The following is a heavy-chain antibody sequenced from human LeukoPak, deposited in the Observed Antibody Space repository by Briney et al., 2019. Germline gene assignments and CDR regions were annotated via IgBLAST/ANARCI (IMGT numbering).Heavy chain of an antibody. D-gene: IGHD3-10*01. CDR3: ARYVLYGSGKYYFDY. V-gene: IGHV4-39*01. CDR2: INYGGTT. Sequence: SQTLSLTCSVSGGSISSSNYYWSWIRQPPGKELEWIASINYGGTTYYNPSLKSRVTISVDTSMNQFSLRLSSVTAADTAVYLCARYVLYGSGKYYFDYWGQGSLVTVSS. J-gene: IGHJ4*02. CDR1: GGSISSSNYY.